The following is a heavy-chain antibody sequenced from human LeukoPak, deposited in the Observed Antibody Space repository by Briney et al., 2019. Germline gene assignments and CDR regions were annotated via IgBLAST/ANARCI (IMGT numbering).Heavy chain of an antibody. CDR3: ARHMNHGETYNWFDP. D-gene: IGHD4-17*01. CDR2: IYYSGST. V-gene: IGHV4-39*01. Sequence: SETLSLTCTVSGGSISSSSYYWGWIRQPPGKGLEWIGSIYYSGSTYYNPSLKSRVTISVDTSKNQFSLKLSSVTAADTAVYYCARHMNHGETYNWFDPWGQGTLVTVSS. J-gene: IGHJ5*02. CDR1: GGSISSSSYY.